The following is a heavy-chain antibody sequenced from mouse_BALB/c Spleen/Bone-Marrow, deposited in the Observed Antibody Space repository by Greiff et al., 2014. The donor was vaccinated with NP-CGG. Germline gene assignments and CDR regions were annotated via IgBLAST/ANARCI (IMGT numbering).Heavy chain of an antibody. V-gene: IGHV14-3*02. CDR3: ARRAARATGFAY. D-gene: IGHD3-1*01. CDR2: IDPANGNT. CDR1: GFNIKDTY. Sequence: VQLKESGAELVKPGASVKLCCTASGFNIKDTYMHWVKQRPEQGLEWIGRIDPANGNTKYDPKFQGKATITADTSSNTAYLQLSSLTSEDTAVYYCARRAARATGFAYWGQGTLVTVSA. J-gene: IGHJ3*01.